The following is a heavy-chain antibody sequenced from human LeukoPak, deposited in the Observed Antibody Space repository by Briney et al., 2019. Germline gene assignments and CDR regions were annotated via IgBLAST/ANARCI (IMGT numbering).Heavy chain of an antibody. D-gene: IGHD4-17*01. V-gene: IGHV4-34*01. CDR2: INHSGST. CDR3: ARHGVTVTNSGSDY. J-gene: IGHJ4*02. CDR1: GGSFSGYY. Sequence: SETLSLTCAVYGGSFSGYYWSWIRQPPGKGLEWIGEINHSGSTNYNPSLKSRVTISVDTSKNQFSLKLSSVTAADTAVYYCARHGVTVTNSGSDYWGQGTLVTVSS.